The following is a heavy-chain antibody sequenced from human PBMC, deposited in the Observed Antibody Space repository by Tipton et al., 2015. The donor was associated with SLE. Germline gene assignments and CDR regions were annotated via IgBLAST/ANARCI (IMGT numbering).Heavy chain of an antibody. CDR3: ARAGYSSGWYNNDY. V-gene: IGHV5-10-1*01. D-gene: IGHD6-19*01. Sequence: GHVTISPDKSVSTAYLQMNSLRAEDTAVYYCARAGYSSGWYNNDYWGQGTLVTVSS. J-gene: IGHJ4*02.